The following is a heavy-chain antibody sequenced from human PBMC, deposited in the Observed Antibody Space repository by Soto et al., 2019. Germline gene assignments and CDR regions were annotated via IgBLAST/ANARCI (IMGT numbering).Heavy chain of an antibody. Sequence: PGGSLRLSCAASGFTFSSYWMSWVRQAPGKGLEWVSVIYSGGSTYYADSVKGRFTISRDNSKNTLYLQMNSLGAEDTAVYYCARDGGPGSYTIGTWGQGTLVTVSS. CDR1: GFTFSSYW. CDR2: IYSGGST. V-gene: IGHV3-66*01. D-gene: IGHD3-3*01. CDR3: ARDGGPGSYTIGT. J-gene: IGHJ5*02.